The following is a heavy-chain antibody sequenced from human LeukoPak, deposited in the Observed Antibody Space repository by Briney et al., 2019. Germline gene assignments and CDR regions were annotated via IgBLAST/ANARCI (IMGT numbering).Heavy chain of an antibody. CDR2: ISGDGRTT. Sequence: GGSLRLSCAASGFTFSSYAMSWVRQAPGGGLECVSAISGDGRTTYYLDSVKGRFTISRDNSKNTLYLQMNSLRAEDTAVYYCAKDLSLYCGGDCYRNEFYFDYWGQGTLVTVSS. CDR1: GFTFSSYA. CDR3: AKDLSLYCGGDCYRNEFYFDY. V-gene: IGHV3-23*01. J-gene: IGHJ4*02. D-gene: IGHD2-21*02.